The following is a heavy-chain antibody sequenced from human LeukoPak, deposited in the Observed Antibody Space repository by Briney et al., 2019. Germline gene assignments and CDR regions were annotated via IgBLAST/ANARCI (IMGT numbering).Heavy chain of an antibody. V-gene: IGHV4-59*01. J-gene: IGHJ4*02. Sequence: SETLSLTCTVSGASITDYFWTWIRQPPRKGLEWIGYISYSGSTNYNPSLKSRVTISGDTSKNQFSLKLSSVTAADTALYYCTGATGTGYFDYWGQGTPVTVSS. CDR1: GASITDYF. CDR3: TGATGTGYFDY. CDR2: ISYSGST. D-gene: IGHD4-11*01.